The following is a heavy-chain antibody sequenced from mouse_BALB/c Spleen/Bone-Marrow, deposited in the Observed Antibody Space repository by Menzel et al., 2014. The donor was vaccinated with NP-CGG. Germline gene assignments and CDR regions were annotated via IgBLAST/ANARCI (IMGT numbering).Heavy chain of an antibody. J-gene: IGHJ3*01. CDR2: ILPGSDST. D-gene: IGHD3-2*01. CDR1: GYTFSSYW. CDR3: ARDSSDYLAWFAY. V-gene: IGHV1-9*01. Sequence: QVQLQQPGAELMKPGASVRISCKATGYTFSSYWIERVKQRPGHGLEWIGEILPGSDSTNYNENFKGKATFTADTSSNTAYMQLNSLTSEDSAVYFCARDSSDYLAWFAYWGQGALVTVSA.